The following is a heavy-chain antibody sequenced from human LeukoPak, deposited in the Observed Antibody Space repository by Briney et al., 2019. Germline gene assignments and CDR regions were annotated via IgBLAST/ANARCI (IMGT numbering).Heavy chain of an antibody. J-gene: IGHJ4*02. Sequence: GGSLRLSCAAFDFTFSNYAMSWVRQSPGKGLEWVSGTSGSGGSRYYPDSVKGRFTISRDNSKNTLSLEMNSLRAEDTAVYYCARHPRDTALSTIDYWGQGTLVTVSS. CDR1: DFTFSNYA. V-gene: IGHV3-23*01. CDR3: ARHPRDTALSTIDY. CDR2: TSGSGGSR. D-gene: IGHD5-18*01.